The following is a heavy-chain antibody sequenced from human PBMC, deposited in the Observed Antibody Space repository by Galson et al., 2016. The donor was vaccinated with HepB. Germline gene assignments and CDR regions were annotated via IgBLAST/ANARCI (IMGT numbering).Heavy chain of an antibody. V-gene: IGHV3-23*01. CDR3: TKRCMTNTCHNADDF. D-gene: IGHD2-8*01. CDR2: IGGDGAT. J-gene: IGHJ4*02. CDR1: GFTFTNNI. Sequence: SLRLSCAASGFTFTNNIMSWVRQVPGKGLEWVSTIGGDGATFYGDSVKGRFTISRDDSKSTLYLRMDSLGVEDTATYHCTKRCMTNTCHNADDFWGQGTLVTVSS.